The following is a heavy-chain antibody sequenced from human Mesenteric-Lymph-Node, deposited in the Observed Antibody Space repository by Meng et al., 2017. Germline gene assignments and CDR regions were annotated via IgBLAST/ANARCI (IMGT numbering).Heavy chain of an antibody. V-gene: IGHV3-30*18. CDR1: GFTFNIYG. J-gene: IGHJ5*02. Sequence: VQLVESGGGVVQPGRSLRLSCAASGFTFNIYGMHWVRRAPGKGLEWVAVISYDGSNKYYADSVKGRFTISRDNSKNTLYLQMNSLRAEDTAVYFCAKDVHYYYGSGKYYNVGVNWFDPWGQGTLVTVSS. CDR3: AKDVHYYYGSGKYYNVGVNWFDP. CDR2: ISYDGSNK. D-gene: IGHD3-10*01.